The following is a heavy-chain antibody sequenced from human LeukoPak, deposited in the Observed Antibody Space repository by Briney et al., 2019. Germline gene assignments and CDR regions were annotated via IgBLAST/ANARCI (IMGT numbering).Heavy chain of an antibody. CDR2: INPNSGGT. Sequence: ASVKVSCKASGYTFTGYYMHWVRQAPGQGLEWMGWINPNSGGTNYAQKFQGRVTMTRDTSISTAYMELSRLRSDDTAVYYCAKDGAVAGVYFYYMDVWGKGTTVTISS. CDR1: GYTFTGYY. V-gene: IGHV1-2*02. D-gene: IGHD6-19*01. J-gene: IGHJ6*03. CDR3: AKDGAVAGVYFYYMDV.